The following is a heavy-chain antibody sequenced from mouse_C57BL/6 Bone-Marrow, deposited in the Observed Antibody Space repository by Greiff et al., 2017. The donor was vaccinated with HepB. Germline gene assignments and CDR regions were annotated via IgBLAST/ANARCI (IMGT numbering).Heavy chain of an antibody. CDR3: ARARNYEGFAY. Sequence: VQLQQSGPELVKPGASVKISCKASGYAFSSSWMNWVKQRPGKGLEWIGRIYPGDGDTNYNGKFKGKATLTADKSSSTAYMQLSSLTSEDSAVYCCARARNYEGFAYWGQGTLVTVSA. J-gene: IGHJ3*01. CDR2: IYPGDGDT. D-gene: IGHD2-1*01. CDR1: GYAFSSSW. V-gene: IGHV1-82*01.